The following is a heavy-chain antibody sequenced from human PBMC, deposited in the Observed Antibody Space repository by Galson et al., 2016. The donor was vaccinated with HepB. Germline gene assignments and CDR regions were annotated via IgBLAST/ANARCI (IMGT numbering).Heavy chain of an antibody. CDR3: AKISFVGYNSGWGGSCDI. CDR2: IRGSGTGT. J-gene: IGHJ3*02. CDR1: GFSISIYS. D-gene: IGHD6-19*01. Sequence: SLRLSCAASGFSISIYSMNWVRQAPGKGLEWVSAIRGSGTGTSYTDSVKGRFTISRDNSKNTLYLQMNSRRAEDAAVYYCAKISFVGYNSGWGGSCDIWGRGTMVTVSS. V-gene: IGHV3-23*01.